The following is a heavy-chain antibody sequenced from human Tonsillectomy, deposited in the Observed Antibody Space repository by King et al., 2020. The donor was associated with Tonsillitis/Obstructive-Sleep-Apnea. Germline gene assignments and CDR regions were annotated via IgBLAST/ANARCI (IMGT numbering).Heavy chain of an antibody. J-gene: IGHJ4*02. D-gene: IGHD2-15*01. V-gene: IGHV4-34*01. CDR2: IDDSGSA. CDR1: GGSFRGYY. CDR3: SRTPPGGFGGGGSCHRARRDFDS. Sequence: VQLPQWGAGLLKPSETLSLTCTVYGGSFRGYYWSWIRQSPRKGLEWIGEIDDSGSAIYNPSLESRVTISVDTSKNQFSLKLTSVTAADTAVYFCSRTPPGGFGGGGSCHRARRDFDSWGQGTLVTVSS.